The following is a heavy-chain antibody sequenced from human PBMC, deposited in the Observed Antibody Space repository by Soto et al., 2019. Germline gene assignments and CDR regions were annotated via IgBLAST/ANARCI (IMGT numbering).Heavy chain of an antibody. CDR3: ARLDYDSSGYYYYFDY. CDR2: ISAYNGNT. V-gene: IGHV1-18*01. CDR1: GYTFTSYG. Sequence: ASLKVSCKASGYTFTSYGISWVRQAPGQGLEWMGWISAYNGNTNYAQKLQGRVTMTTDTSTSTAYMELRSLRSDDTAVYYCARLDYDSSGYYYYFDYWGQGTLVTVSS. J-gene: IGHJ4*02. D-gene: IGHD3-22*01.